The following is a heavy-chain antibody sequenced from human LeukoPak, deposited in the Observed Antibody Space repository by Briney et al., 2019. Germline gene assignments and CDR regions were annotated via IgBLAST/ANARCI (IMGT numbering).Heavy chain of an antibody. D-gene: IGHD3-3*01. CDR2: ISGSGGST. CDR3: AKDPYDFWSGYHFDY. Sequence: GGSLRLSCGGSGFTFSGAWFSWVRQAPGKGLEWVSAISGSGGSTYYADSVKGRFTISRDNSKNTLYLQMNSLRAEDTAVYYCAKDPYDFWSGYHFDYWGQGTLVTVSS. J-gene: IGHJ4*02. CDR1: GFTFSGAW. V-gene: IGHV3-23*01.